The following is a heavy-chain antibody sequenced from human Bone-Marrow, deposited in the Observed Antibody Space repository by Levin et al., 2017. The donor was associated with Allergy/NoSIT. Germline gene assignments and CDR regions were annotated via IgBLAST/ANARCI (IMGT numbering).Heavy chain of an antibody. Sequence: PGGSLRLSCRGSGFSFDDFGVGWFRQAPGKGLEWLGFIRRNDYGGRPEYAPSVNGRLTISRDDSNSAAYLQLNTLKTDDTAVYYCCRSLPGPFFDNWGQGTRVTVSS. V-gene: IGHV3-49*03. CDR1: GFSFDDFG. J-gene: IGHJ4*02. CDR2: IRRNDYGGRP. D-gene: IGHD1-14*01. CDR3: CRSLPGPFFDN.